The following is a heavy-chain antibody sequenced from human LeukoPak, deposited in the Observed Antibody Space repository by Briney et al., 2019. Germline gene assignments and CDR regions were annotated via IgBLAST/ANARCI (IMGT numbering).Heavy chain of an antibody. CDR3: APAFYCSSTSCPD. V-gene: IGHV3-48*03. CDR2: ISSSGSTI. D-gene: IGHD2-2*01. J-gene: IGHJ4*02. CDR1: GFTFSTYE. Sequence: GGSLRLSCAASGFTFSTYEMNWVRQAPGKGLEWVSYISSSGSTIYYADSVKGRFTISRDNAKNSLYLQMNSLRAEDTAVYYCAPAFYCSSTSCPDWGQGTLVTVSS.